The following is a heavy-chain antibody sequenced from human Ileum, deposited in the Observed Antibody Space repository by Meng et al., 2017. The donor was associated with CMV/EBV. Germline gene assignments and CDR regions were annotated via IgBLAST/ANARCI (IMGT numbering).Heavy chain of an antibody. CDR1: GYTFTSYG. Sequence: ASVKVSCKASGYTFTSYGISWVRQAPGQGLECMGWISADNRNTIYARNFQGRVTLTTDTSTSTAYMEVTSLRSDDTAVYYCARVFWSQGRSLDVWGQGTTVTVSS. J-gene: IGHJ6*02. D-gene: IGHD2-8*02. V-gene: IGHV1-18*01. CDR3: ARVFWSQGRSLDV. CDR2: ISADNRNT.